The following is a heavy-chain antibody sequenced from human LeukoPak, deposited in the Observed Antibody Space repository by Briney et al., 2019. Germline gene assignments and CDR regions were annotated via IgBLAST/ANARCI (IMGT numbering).Heavy chain of an antibody. CDR2: IRYDGSNK. CDR3: AKDTGGPDPRYMDV. CDR1: GFTFSSYG. Sequence: GGSLRLSCAASGFTFSSYGMHWVRQAPGKGLEWVAFIRYDGSNKYYADSVKGRFTISRDNSKNTLYLQMNSLRAEDTAVYYCAKDTGGPDPRYMDVWGKGTTVTISS. V-gene: IGHV3-30*02. J-gene: IGHJ6*03. D-gene: IGHD3-10*01.